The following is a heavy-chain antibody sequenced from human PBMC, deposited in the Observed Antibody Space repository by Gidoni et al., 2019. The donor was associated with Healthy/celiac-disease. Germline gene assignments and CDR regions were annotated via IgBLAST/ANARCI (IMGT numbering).Heavy chain of an antibody. J-gene: IGHJ3*02. V-gene: IGHV4-31*03. CDR1: GGSLIRGGSY. CDR2: IYYSGCT. CDR3: ASGGIGYCSSTSCFGAFDI. Sequence: QVQLQESGPGLVKPSQTLSPTCIVSGGSLIRGGSYGSLIRQHPGKGLEWIGYIYYSGCTYYNPSLKSRVTISVDTSKNQFSLKLSSVTAADTAVYYCASGGIGYCSSTSCFGAFDIWGQGTMVTVSS. D-gene: IGHD2-2*01.